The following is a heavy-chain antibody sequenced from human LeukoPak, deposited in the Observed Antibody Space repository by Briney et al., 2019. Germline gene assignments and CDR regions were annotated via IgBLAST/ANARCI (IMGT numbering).Heavy chain of an antibody. Sequence: GGSLRLSCAASGFTVSSNYMSWVRQAPGKGLEWVSSISSSSSYIYYADSVKGRFTISRDNAKNSLYLQMNSLRAEDTAVYYCARGDKAMVSYFDYWGQGTLVTVSS. CDR1: GFTVSSNY. CDR3: ARGDKAMVSYFDY. V-gene: IGHV3-21*01. J-gene: IGHJ4*02. D-gene: IGHD5-18*01. CDR2: ISSSSSYI.